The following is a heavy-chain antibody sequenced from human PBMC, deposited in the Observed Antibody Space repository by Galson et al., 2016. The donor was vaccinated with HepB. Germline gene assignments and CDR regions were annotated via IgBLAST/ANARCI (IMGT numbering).Heavy chain of an antibody. Sequence: SLRLSCAASGFTFSDAWMSWVRQAPGKGLEWVGHIKSKTEGWTTDYAAPVKGRFTISRDDSKNMLYLQMNSLKTEDTAIYYCAKPTASNGSYWGFDCWGQGTLVTVSS. CDR2: IKSKTEGWTT. CDR3: AKPTASNGSYWGFDC. V-gene: IGHV3-15*01. J-gene: IGHJ4*02. D-gene: IGHD1-26*01. CDR1: GFTFSDAW.